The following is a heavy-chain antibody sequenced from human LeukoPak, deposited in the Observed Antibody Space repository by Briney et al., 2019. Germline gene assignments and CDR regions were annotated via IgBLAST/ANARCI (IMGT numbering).Heavy chain of an antibody. CDR3: ARASGGNRPFDY. D-gene: IGHD4-23*01. Sequence: SETPSLTCTVSGGSISSYYWSWIRQPPGKGLEWIGYIYYSGSTNYNPSLKSRVTISVDKSKNQFSLKLSSVTAADTAVYYCARASGGNRPFDYWGQGTLVTVSS. J-gene: IGHJ4*02. V-gene: IGHV4-59*12. CDR2: IYYSGST. CDR1: GGSISSYY.